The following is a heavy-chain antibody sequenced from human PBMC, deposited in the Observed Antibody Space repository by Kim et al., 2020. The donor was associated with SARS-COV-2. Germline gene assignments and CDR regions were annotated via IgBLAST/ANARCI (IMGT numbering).Heavy chain of an antibody. J-gene: IGHJ3*02. V-gene: IGHV3-30*18. Sequence: GGSLRLSCAASGFTFSSYGMHWVRQAPGKGLEWVAVISYDGSNKYYADSVKGRFTISRDNSKNTLYLQMNSLRAEDTAVYYCAKLREPTGAFDIWGQGTMVTVSS. D-gene: IGHD3-16*01. CDR3: AKLREPTGAFDI. CDR2: ISYDGSNK. CDR1: GFTFSSYG.